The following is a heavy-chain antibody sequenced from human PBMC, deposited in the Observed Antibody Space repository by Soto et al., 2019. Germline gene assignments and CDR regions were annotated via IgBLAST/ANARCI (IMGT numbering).Heavy chain of an antibody. V-gene: IGHV1-69*13. J-gene: IGHJ6*02. CDR1: GGTFSSYA. D-gene: IGHD2-2*03. CDR2: IIPIFGTA. CDR3: ARVGIVGNYYYGMDV. Sequence: SVKVSCKASGGTFSSYAISWLRQAPGQGLEWMGGIIPIFGTANYAQKFQGRVTITADESTSTAYMELSSLRSEDTAVYYCARVGIVGNYYYGMDVWGQGTTVTVSS.